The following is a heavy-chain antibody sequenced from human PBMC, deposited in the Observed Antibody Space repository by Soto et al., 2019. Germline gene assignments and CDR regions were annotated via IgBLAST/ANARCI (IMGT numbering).Heavy chain of an antibody. Sequence: PGGSLRPSCVASGFSFSSDSMGRVRQAPGKGLEWVSCISSSGSFKNYADSVKGRFTISRDNAKNSLYLQMSGLKDEDTAVYYCARDPPTGTTLDWVDSWGQGTLVTVSS. J-gene: IGHJ5*01. D-gene: IGHD1-7*01. CDR2: ISSSGSFK. CDR3: ARDPPTGTTLDWVDS. CDR1: GFSFSSDS. V-gene: IGHV3-21*01.